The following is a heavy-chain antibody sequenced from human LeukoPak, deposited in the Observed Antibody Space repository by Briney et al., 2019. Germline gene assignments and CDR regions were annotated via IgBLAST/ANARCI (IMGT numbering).Heavy chain of an antibody. V-gene: IGHV1-18*01. J-gene: IGHJ4*02. D-gene: IGHD2-15*01. CDR1: GYTFTSYG. CDR2: ISAYNGNT. CDR3: ARDDCSGGSCYFSDH. Sequence: ASVKVSCKASGYTFTSYGISWVRQAPGHGLEWMGWISAYNGNTNYAQKFQGRVTMTTDTSTSTAYMELRSLRSDDTAVYYCARDDCSGGSCYFSDHWGQGTLVTVSS.